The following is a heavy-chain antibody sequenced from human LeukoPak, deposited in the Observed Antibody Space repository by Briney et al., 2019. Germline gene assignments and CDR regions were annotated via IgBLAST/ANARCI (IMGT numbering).Heavy chain of an antibody. CDR1: GGSISSSSYY. CDR3: AGPMGSSWVPFDY. Sequence: SETLSLTCKVSGGSISSSSYYWGWIRQPPGKGLEWIGSIYDSGSTYYNSSLKSRVTISVDTSKNQFSLKLSSVTAADTAVYYCAGPMGSSWVPFDYWGQGTLVTVSS. D-gene: IGHD6-13*01. J-gene: IGHJ4*02. CDR2: IYDSGST. V-gene: IGHV4-39*01.